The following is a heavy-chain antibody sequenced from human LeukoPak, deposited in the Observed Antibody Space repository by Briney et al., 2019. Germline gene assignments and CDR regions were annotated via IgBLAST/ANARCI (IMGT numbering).Heavy chain of an antibody. D-gene: IGHD2/OR15-2a*01. Sequence: GGSLRLSCAASGFTFSNYWMHWVRQAPGKGLVWVSRINGDGSTTTYADSVKGRFTISRDNSKNTLFLQMNSLRAEDTAVYYCAKDSAKKYDDYWGQGTLVTVSS. J-gene: IGHJ4*02. CDR2: INGDGSTT. CDR1: GFTFSNYW. CDR3: AKDSAKKYDDY. V-gene: IGHV3-74*01.